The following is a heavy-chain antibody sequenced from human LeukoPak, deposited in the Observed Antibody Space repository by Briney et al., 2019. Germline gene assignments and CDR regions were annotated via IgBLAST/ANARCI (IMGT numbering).Heavy chain of an antibody. CDR2: IWYDGSNK. D-gene: IGHD1-26*01. Sequence: GGSLRLSCAASGFTFSSYGMHWVRQAPGKGLEWVAVIWYDGSNKYYADSVKGRFTISRDNSKNTLYLQMNSLRAEDTAVYYCARDASGGATMDYWGQGTLVTVSS. CDR1: GFTFSSYG. V-gene: IGHV3-30*19. CDR3: ARDASGGATMDY. J-gene: IGHJ4*02.